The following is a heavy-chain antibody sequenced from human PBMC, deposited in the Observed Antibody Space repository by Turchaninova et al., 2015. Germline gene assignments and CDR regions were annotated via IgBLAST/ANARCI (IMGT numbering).Heavy chain of an antibody. CDR3: AKDQYYHDSSGYYVFDS. CDR1: RTTCISEG. Sequence: VRRVGCGGGVCERGGCLLWCCVDRQRTTCISEGIHWGRKAPGKGLERVAHISNDGSKQHYADSVEGRFPISRDNSKNTLYLQLNSLRPEDTAVYYCAKDQYYHDSSGYYVFDSWGQGTLVTVSS. V-gene: IGHV3-30*18. D-gene: IGHD3-22*01. CDR2: ISNDGSKQ. J-gene: IGHJ4*02.